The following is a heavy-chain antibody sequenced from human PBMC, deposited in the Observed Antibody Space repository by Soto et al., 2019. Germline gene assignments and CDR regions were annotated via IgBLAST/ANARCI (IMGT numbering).Heavy chain of an antibody. CDR3: ARGGGCSGGSCYPGN. CDR2: LYYSGST. V-gene: IGHV4-61*03. D-gene: IGHD2-15*01. J-gene: IGHJ4*02. CDR1: GGSVSSGSYY. Sequence: QVQLQESGPGLVKPSATLSLTCTVSGGSVSSGSYYCSWIRQPPGTGLEGIGYLYYSGSTNYNPSLKSRINISLDTSNNHFSLELSSVTAADTAGYYCARGGGCSGGSCYPGNWGQGTLVTVPS.